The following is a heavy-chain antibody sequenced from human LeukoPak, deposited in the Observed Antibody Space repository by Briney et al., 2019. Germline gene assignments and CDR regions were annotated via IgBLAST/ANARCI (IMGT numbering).Heavy chain of an antibody. Sequence: PGGALRLSCAASALTFSSYSMNWARQAPGKGLEWVSYISSSSSTIYYADSVKGRFTISRDNAKNSLYLQMNSLRAEDTAVYYCARGFQLESTDYWGQGTLVTVSS. J-gene: IGHJ4*02. CDR3: ARGFQLESTDY. V-gene: IGHV3-48*01. D-gene: IGHD1-1*01. CDR2: ISSSSSTI. CDR1: ALTFSSYS.